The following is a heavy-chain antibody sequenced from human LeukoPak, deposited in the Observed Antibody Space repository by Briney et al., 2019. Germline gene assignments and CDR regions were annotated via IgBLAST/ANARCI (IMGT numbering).Heavy chain of an antibody. D-gene: IGHD1-7*01. J-gene: IGHJ5*02. CDR2: IYWNDNNM. CDR1: GFTFSDYA. Sequence: GRSLRLSCAASGFTFSDYAMHWVRQAPGKGLEWVSGIYWNDNNMGYADSVKGRFTISRDNAKNSLYLQVNSLRAEDTALYYCATGRIPRTANVWFDPWGQGTLVTVSS. CDR3: ATGRIPRTANVWFDP. V-gene: IGHV3-9*01.